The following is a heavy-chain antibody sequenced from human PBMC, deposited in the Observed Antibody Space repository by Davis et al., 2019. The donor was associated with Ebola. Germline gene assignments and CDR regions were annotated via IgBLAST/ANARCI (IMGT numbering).Heavy chain of an antibody. D-gene: IGHD3-10*01. CDR3: AKGRGLYYYYGMDV. J-gene: IGHJ6*02. CDR2: ISGASETI. CDR1: GFTFSPYS. Sequence: GESLKISCAASGFTFSPYSMSWVRQAPGKGLEWISYISGASETIYYADSVKGRFTISRDNAKNSLYLQMNSLRAEDTAVYYCAKGRGLYYYYGMDVWGQGTTVTVSS. V-gene: IGHV3-48*01.